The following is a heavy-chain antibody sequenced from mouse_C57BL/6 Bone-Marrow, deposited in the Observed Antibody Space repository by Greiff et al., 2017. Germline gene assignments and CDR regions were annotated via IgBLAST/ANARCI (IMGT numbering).Heavy chain of an antibody. D-gene: IGHD1-1*01. J-gene: IGHJ2*01. CDR3: ARSGLLLFDY. CDR2: IYPGSGNT. V-gene: IGHV1-66*01. Sequence: QVQLQQSGPELVKPGASVKISCTASGYSFTSYYIHWVKQRPGQGLEWIGWIYPGSGNTKYNEKFKGKATLTADTSSSTAYMQLSSLTSEDSAVYYCARSGLLLFDYWGQGTTLTVSS. CDR1: GYSFTSYY.